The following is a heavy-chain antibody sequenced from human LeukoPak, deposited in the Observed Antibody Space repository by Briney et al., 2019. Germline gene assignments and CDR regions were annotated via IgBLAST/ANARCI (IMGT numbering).Heavy chain of an antibody. CDR1: GGSISSNY. J-gene: IGHJ4*02. V-gene: IGHV4-59*01. CDR2: RYDTGGT. CDR3: ARDSGSYSFQS. D-gene: IGHD1-26*01. Sequence: SSETLSLTCTVSGGSISSNYWSWIRQPPGKGLEWIGRRYDTGGTNYNPSLQSRVTISVDTPKNQFSLKLTSVTAADTAVYYCARDSGSYSFQSWGQGTLVTVFS.